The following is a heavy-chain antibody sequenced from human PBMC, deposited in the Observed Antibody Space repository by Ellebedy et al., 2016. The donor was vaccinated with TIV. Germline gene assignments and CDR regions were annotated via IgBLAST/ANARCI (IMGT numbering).Heavy chain of an antibody. D-gene: IGHD2-2*02. V-gene: IGHV1-8*02. CDR3: AREGLGYCSSTSCYKNWFDP. Sequence: ASVKVSCXASGYTFTGYYMHWVRQAPGQGLEWMGWINPNSGNTGYAQKFQGRVTMTRNTSISTAYMELSSLRSEDTAVYYCAREGLGYCSSTSCYKNWFDPWGQGTLVTVSS. J-gene: IGHJ5*02. CDR2: INPNSGNT. CDR1: GYTFTGYY.